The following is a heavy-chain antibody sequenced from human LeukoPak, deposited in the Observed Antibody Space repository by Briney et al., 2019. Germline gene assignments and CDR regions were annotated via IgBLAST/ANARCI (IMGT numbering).Heavy chain of an antibody. CDR2: IYYSGST. CDR3: ARSGLGYGSGVDY. CDR1: GGSISSYY. V-gene: IGHV4-59*08. J-gene: IGHJ4*02. D-gene: IGHD3-10*01. Sequence: SETLSLTCTVSGGSISSYYWCWIRQPPGKGLEWIGYIYYSGSTNYNPSLKSRVTISVDTSKNQFSLKLSSVTAADTAVYYCARSGLGYGSGVDYWGQGTLVTVSS.